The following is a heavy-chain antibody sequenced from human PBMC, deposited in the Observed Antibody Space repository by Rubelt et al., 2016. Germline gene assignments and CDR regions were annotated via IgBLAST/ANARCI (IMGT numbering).Heavy chain of an antibody. CDR2: IWYDGTNK. CDR1: SRSG. Sequence: SRSGMHWVRQAPGKGLEWVAVIWYDGTNKYYGDSVKGRFTISRDNAKNSLFLQMSSLRAEDTAVYHCARGGTSFDHWGQGTLVTVSS. J-gene: IGHJ4*02. D-gene: IGHD1-14*01. CDR3: ARGGTSFDH. V-gene: IGHV3-33*01.